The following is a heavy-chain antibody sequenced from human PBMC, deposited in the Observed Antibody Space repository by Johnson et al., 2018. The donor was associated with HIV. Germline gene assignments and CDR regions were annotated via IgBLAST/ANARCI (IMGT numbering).Heavy chain of an antibody. D-gene: IGHD6-13*01. CDR3: AKDSGSSWYFSAFDS. Sequence: VQLVESGGGLVQPGRSLRLSCAASGFTFDDYAMHWVRQVPGKGLAWVSGISWNSGSIAYADSVKGRFPISRDNAKNSLYLQMNSLRAEDPALYYCAKDSGSSWYFSAFDSWGQGTKVTVSS. V-gene: IGHV3-9*01. J-gene: IGHJ3*02. CDR1: GFTFDDYA. CDR2: ISWNSGSI.